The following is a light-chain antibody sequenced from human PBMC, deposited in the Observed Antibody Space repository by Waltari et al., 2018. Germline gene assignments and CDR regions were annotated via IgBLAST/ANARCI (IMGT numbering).Light chain of an antibody. CDR3: CSYTGSSTSYG. CDR2: EAT. V-gene: IGLV2-23*01. CDR1: STALASSNL. J-gene: IGLJ1*01. Sequence: QSALSPPASVSGSPGQSLTITCTGASTALASSNLSPWYQHHPNTAPKLIIYEATKRPSGISHRFSGAKSGATASLRISGLQADDEADYYCCSYTGSSTSYGCGGGTKVTVL.